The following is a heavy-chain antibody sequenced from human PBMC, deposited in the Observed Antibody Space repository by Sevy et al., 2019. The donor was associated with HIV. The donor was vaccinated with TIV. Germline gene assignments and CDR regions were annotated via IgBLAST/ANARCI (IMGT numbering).Heavy chain of an antibody. CDR2: IYYSGRT. CDR3: ARQIYGDYGDGFDY. Sequence: KASETLSLTCTVSGGSISSSSYFWGWIRQPPGKGLELIGSIYYSGRTYYNPSLKSRVTISVDTSKNQFSLKLSSVTAADTAVYYCARQIYGDYGDGFDYWGQGTLVTVSS. CDR1: GGSISSSSYF. V-gene: IGHV4-39*01. J-gene: IGHJ4*02. D-gene: IGHD4-17*01.